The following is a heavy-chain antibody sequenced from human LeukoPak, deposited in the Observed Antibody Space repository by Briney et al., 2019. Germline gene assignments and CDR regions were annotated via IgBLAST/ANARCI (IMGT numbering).Heavy chain of an antibody. J-gene: IGHJ3*01. V-gene: IGHV1-18*01. CDR1: GYTFTSYG. CDR3: ARHRISHEFDV. CDR2: ISAYNGNT. Sequence: ASVKVSCKASGYTFTSYGISWVRQAPGQGLEWMGWISAYNGNTNYAQKLQGRGTMTTDTSTSTAYMELRSLRSDDTAVFYCARHRISHEFDVWGQGTMVTVSS. D-gene: IGHD2/OR15-2a*01.